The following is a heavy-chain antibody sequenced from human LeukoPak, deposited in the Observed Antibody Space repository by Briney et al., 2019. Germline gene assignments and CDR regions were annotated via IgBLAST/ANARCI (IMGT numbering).Heavy chain of an antibody. V-gene: IGHV3-48*02. CDR2: ISSSSSPI. D-gene: IGHD1-20*01. CDR3: ARVNWNDVGSFDY. CDR1: GFTVSDNY. J-gene: IGHJ4*02. Sequence: GGSPRLSCAASGFTVSDNYMSWVRQAPGKGLEWLSYISSSSSPIYYADSVKGRFTISRDNAKNSLYLQMNSLRDEDTGVYYCARVNWNDVGSFDYWGQGTLVTVSS.